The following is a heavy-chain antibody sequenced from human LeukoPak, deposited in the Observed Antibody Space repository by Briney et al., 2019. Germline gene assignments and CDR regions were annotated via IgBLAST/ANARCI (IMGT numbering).Heavy chain of an antibody. D-gene: IGHD6-19*01. J-gene: IGHJ4*02. V-gene: IGHV3-7*03. CDR3: ARARAYSTGLDFGY. CDR1: GFTFSSYW. Sequence: PGGSLRLSCAASGFTFSSYWMTWVRQAPGKGLEWVANIKQDGSEKYYVDSVKGRFTISRDNAKNSLYLQMNSLRAEDTAVYYCARARAYSTGLDFGYWGQGTLATVSS. CDR2: IKQDGSEK.